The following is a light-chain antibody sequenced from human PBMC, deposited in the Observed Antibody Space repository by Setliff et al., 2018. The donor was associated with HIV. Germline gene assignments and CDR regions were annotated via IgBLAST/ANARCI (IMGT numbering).Light chain of an antibody. V-gene: IGLV2-18*02. CDR1: SSDVGSYNR. CDR3: SSYPSISTLYV. Sequence: QSVLTQPPSVSGSPGQSVTISCTGTSSDVGSYNRVSWYQQPPGTAPKLMIYEVNDLHSGVPDRFSGSKSGNTASLTVSGLQAEDEADYYCSSYPSISTLYVFGPGTKGTVL. J-gene: IGLJ1*01. CDR2: EVN.